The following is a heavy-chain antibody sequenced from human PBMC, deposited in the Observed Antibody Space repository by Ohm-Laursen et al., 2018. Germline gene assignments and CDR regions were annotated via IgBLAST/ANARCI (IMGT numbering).Heavy chain of an antibody. J-gene: IGHJ6*02. V-gene: IGHV3-15*01. CDR1: GLTVRSNH. Sequence: SLRLSCAASGLTVRSNHMSWVRQAPGKGLEWVGRIKSKTDGGTTDYAAPVKGRFTISRDDSKNTLYLQMNSLKTEDTAVYYCTTDPIVVVPAELYYYYYGMDVWGQGTTVTVSS. CDR3: TTDPIVVVPAELYYYYYGMDV. D-gene: IGHD2-2*01. CDR2: IKSKTDGGTT.